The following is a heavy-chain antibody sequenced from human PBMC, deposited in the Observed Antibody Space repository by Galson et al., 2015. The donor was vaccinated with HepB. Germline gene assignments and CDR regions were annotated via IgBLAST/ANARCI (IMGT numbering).Heavy chain of an antibody. V-gene: IGHV3-48*02. Sequence: SLRLSCAASGFIFSRYSMNWVRQAPGKGLEWVSYISTRSSTIYYADSVQGRFSISRDNAKSSLYLQMNSLRDEDTAVYYCARDPGYTSSPTPWGQGTLVTVSS. D-gene: IGHD6-13*01. CDR2: ISTRSSTI. CDR1: GFIFSRYS. CDR3: ARDPGYTSSPTP. J-gene: IGHJ5*02.